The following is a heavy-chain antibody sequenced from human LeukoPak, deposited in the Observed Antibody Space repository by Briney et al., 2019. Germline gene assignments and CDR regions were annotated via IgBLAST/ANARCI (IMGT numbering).Heavy chain of an antibody. J-gene: IGHJ4*02. CDR1: GGSFSDDY. CDR2: INHSGSH. D-gene: IGHD1-26*01. V-gene: IGHV4-34*01. CDR3: ARSIVGPGTSYFDQ. Sequence: PSETLSLTCAVSGGSFSDDYWNWIRQPPGKGLEWLGEINHSGSHEFNPSLKSRLTMSDDTSKNQFSLHLTSVTAADTAIYYCARSIVGPGTSYFDQWGQGTLVAVSS.